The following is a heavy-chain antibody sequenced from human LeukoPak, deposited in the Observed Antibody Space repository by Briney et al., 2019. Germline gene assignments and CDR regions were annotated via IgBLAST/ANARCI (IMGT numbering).Heavy chain of an antibody. CDR2: IYYSGST. Sequence: SETLSLTCTVSGGSISSYYWSWIRQPPGKGLEWIGYIYYSGSTNYNPSLKSRVTISVDTSKNQFSLKLSPVTAADTAVYYCARAVIAAADWFDPWGQGTLVTVSS. CDR3: ARAVIAAADWFDP. D-gene: IGHD6-13*01. V-gene: IGHV4-59*01. CDR1: GGSISSYY. J-gene: IGHJ5*02.